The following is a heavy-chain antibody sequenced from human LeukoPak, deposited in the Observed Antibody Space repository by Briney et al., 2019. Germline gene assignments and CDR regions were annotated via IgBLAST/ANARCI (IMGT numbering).Heavy chain of an antibody. V-gene: IGHV1-69*05. CDR1: GGTFSGYA. D-gene: IGHD1-1*01. Sequence: ASVKVSCKASGGTFSGYAISWVRQAPGQGLEWMGGIIPIFGTANYAQKLQGRVTMTTDTSTSTAYMELRSLRSDDTAVYYCARDGGRNWKDPLAFFDYWGQGTLVTVSS. CDR3: ARDGGRNWKDPLAFFDY. J-gene: IGHJ4*02. CDR2: IIPIFGTA.